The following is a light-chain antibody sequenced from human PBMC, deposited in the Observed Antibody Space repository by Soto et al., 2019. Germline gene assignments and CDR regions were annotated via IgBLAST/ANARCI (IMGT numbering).Light chain of an antibody. Sequence: QSVLSQPPSASGTPGQRVTISCSGRSSYIGMNPFNWYQQLPGTAPKLLIYANNERPSGVPDRFSGYKSGTSASLAISGLQYDDEADYYCAAWDDRLTGVVFGGGTKLTVL. CDR2: ANN. J-gene: IGLJ2*01. CDR3: AAWDDRLTGVV. CDR1: SSYIGMNP. V-gene: IGLV1-44*01.